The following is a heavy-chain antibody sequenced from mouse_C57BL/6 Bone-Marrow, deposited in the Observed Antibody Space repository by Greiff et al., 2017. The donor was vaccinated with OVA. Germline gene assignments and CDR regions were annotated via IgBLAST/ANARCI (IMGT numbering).Heavy chain of an antibody. D-gene: IGHD6-2*01. CDR3: ARDQSAWFAY. J-gene: IGHJ3*01. Sequence: EVKLQESGPGLVKPSQSLSLTCSVTGYSITSGYYWNWIRQFPGNKLEWMGYISYDGSNNYNPSLKNRISITRDTSKNQFFLQLNAVTTEDTATYYCARDQSAWFAYWGQGTLVTVSA. V-gene: IGHV3-6*01. CDR1: GYSITSGYY. CDR2: ISYDGSN.